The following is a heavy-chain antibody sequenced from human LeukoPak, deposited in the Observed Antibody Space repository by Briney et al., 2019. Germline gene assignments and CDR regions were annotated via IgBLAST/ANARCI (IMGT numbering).Heavy chain of an antibody. V-gene: IGHV3-66*02. D-gene: IGHD2-2*01. CDR1: GFTVSSNY. CDR3: ARDGVACSSTSCYQYYFDY. Sequence: GGSLRLSCAASGFTVSSNYMSWVRQAPGKGLEWVSVIYSGGSTYYADSVKGRFTISRDNSKNTLYLQMNSLRAEDTAVYYCARDGVACSSTSCYQYYFDYWGRGTLVTVSS. CDR2: IYSGGST. J-gene: IGHJ4*02.